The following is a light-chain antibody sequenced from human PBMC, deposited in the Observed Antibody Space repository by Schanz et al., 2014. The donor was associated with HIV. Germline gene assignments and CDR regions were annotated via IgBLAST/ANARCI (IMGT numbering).Light chain of an antibody. CDR1: SGSIGSYF. J-gene: IGLJ2*01. CDR3: QSYDISTPGI. V-gene: IGLV6-57*04. Sequence: NFMLTQPHSVSESPGKTVTISCTRSSGSIGSYFVQWYQQRPGSAPSIVIYENNQRHSGVPDRFSGSIDSSSNSASLTISGLETEDEADYYCQSYDISTPGIFGGGTKLTVL. CDR2: ENN.